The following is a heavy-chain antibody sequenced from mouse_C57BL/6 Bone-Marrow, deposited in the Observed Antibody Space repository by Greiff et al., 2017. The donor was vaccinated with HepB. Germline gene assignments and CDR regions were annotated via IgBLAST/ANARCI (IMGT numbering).Heavy chain of an antibody. CDR1: GYTFTSYW. CDR2: IDPSDSYT. CDR3: ARGTVVFDY. J-gene: IGHJ2*01. V-gene: IGHV1-69*01. Sequence: VQLQQPGAELVMPGASVKLSCKASGYTFTSYWMHWVKQRPGQGLEWIGEIDPSDSYTNYNQKFKGKSTLTVDKSSSTAYMQLSSLTSEDSAVYYCARGTVVFDYWGQGTTLTVSS. D-gene: IGHD1-1*01.